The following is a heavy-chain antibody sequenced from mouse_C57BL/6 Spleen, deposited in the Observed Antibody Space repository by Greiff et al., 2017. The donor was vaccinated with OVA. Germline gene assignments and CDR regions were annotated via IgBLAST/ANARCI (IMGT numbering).Heavy chain of an antibody. CDR3: ARYYSNYDYAMDY. CDR1: GYTFTSYW. D-gene: IGHD2-5*01. CDR2: IHPNSGST. Sequence: QVHVKQPGAELVKPGASVKLSCKASGYTFTSYWMHWVKQRPGQGLEWIGMIHPNSGSTNYNEKFKSKATLTVDKSSSTAYMQLSSLTSEDSAVYYCARYYSNYDYAMDYWGQGTSVTVSS. J-gene: IGHJ4*01. V-gene: IGHV1-64*01.